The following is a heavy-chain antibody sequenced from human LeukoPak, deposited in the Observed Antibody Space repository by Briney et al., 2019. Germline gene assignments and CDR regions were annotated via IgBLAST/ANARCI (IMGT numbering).Heavy chain of an antibody. CDR2: ITYDGSNK. V-gene: IGHV3-30*18. CDR3: AKQKSASNYYYYYGLDV. J-gene: IGHJ6*02. CDR1: GFTFSSYG. Sequence: PGRSLRLSCAASGFTFSSYGMHWVRQAPGKGLEWVAIITYDGSNKYYVDSVRGRFTISRDDSKNTLYLQMNSLRPEDTAVYYCAKQKSASNYYYYYGLDVWGQGTTVTVSS.